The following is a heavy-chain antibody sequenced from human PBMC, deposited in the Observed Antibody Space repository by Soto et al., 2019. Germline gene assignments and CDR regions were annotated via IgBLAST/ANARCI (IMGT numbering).Heavy chain of an antibody. CDR3: VRVFGRDSRACYIDD. Sequence: EVQLLESGGGLVKPGGSLRLSCAASGFDFSSYSMNWVRQAPGKGLEWVSPINEGCSYIYYAHSVRGRFTISRDNAKESLYLQMNSLRAEDTAVYYCVRVFGRDSRACYIDDWGDGTMVTVSS. V-gene: IGHV3-21*02. CDR1: GFDFSSYS. D-gene: IGHD3-3*01. CDR2: INEGCSYI. J-gene: IGHJ4*01.